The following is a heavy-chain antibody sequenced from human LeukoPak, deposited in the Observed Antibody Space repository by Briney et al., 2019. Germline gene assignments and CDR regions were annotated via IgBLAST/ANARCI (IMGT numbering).Heavy chain of an antibody. Sequence: SETLSLTCTVSGGSISSSTFYWGWIRQPPGKGLEWIGSLYYSGSTYYNPSLKSRVTISVDTSKNQFSLKLSSVTAADTAVYYCARVVGLPCGGDCYLYYFDYWGQGTLVTVSS. CDR3: ARVVGLPCGGDCYLYYFDY. CDR1: GGSISSSTFY. J-gene: IGHJ4*02. D-gene: IGHD2-21*02. CDR2: LYYSGST. V-gene: IGHV4-39*01.